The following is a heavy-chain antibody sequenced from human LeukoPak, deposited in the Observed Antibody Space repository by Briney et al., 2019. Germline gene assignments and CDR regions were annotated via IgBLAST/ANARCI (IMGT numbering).Heavy chain of an antibody. V-gene: IGHV3-30-3*01. CDR1: GFTFSSYA. D-gene: IGHD2-21*02. Sequence: GGSLRLSCAAPGFTFSSYAMHWVRQAPGKGLEWVAVISYDGSNKYYADSVKGRFTISRDNSKNTLYLQMNSLRAEDTAVYYCARDQTRVSYCGGDCYSGNWFDPWGQGTLVTVSS. J-gene: IGHJ5*02. CDR3: ARDQTRVSYCGGDCYSGNWFDP. CDR2: ISYDGSNK.